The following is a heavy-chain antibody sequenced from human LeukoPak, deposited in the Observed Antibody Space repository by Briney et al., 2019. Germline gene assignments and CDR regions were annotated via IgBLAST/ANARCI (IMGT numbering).Heavy chain of an antibody. J-gene: IGHJ3*02. CDR1: GFTFSSYS. V-gene: IGHV3-21*01. Sequence: GGSLRLSCAASGFTFSSYSMNWVRQAPGKGLEWVSSISSSSDNIYCADSLKGRFTISRDNAKNSLYLQMNSLRAEDTAVYYCARDIGRIYGSGSIWGQGTMVTVSS. D-gene: IGHD3-10*01. CDR2: ISSSSDNI. CDR3: ARDIGRIYGSGSI.